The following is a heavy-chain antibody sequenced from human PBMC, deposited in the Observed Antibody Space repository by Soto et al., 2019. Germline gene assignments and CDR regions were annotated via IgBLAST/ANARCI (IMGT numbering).Heavy chain of an antibody. CDR2: INPSGGGT. V-gene: IGHV1-46*01. Sequence: QVHLVQSGAEVKRPGVSVKVSCKASGYTFSNYYMHWVRQVPGHGLEWMGIINPSGGGTTYAQRFRGGPTVTRDTSTSTVYMDLSRLRADDTAIYVCARAPQYGSAGYCYNFWARGTLVTVSS. D-gene: IGHD2-21*02. CDR1: GYTFSNYY. J-gene: IGHJ4*02. CDR3: ARAPQYGSAGYCYNF.